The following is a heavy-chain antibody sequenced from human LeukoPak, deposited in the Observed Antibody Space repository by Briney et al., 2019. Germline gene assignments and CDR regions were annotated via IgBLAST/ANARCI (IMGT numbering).Heavy chain of an antibody. D-gene: IGHD4-17*01. Sequence: NPSETLSLTCTVSGGSISSSSYYWGWIRQPPGKGLEWIGYIYYSGSTNYNPSLKSRVTISVDTSKNQFSLKLSSVTAADTAVYYCARTYGGAYYYYYMDVWGKGTTVTISS. CDR2: IYYSGST. CDR3: ARTYGGAYYYYYMDV. CDR1: GGSISSSSYY. V-gene: IGHV4-61*05. J-gene: IGHJ6*03.